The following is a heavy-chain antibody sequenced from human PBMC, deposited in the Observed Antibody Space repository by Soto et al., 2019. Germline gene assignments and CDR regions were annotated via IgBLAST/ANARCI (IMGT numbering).Heavy chain of an antibody. J-gene: IGHJ6*02. V-gene: IGHV3-23*01. CDR3: VKGYWKGDV. Sequence: ESGGGLVQPGGSLRLSCAASGFTFSTYAMNWVRQAPGNGLEWVSAISGSDGSIHYADSVKGRFTISRDNSKNTLYLQMNSLRDEDTAVYHCVKGYWKGDVWGQGTTVTVSS. CDR1: GFTFSTYA. CDR2: ISGSDGSI. D-gene: IGHD1-1*01.